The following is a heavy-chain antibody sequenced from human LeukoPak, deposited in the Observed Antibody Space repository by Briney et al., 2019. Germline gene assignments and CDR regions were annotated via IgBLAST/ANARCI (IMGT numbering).Heavy chain of an antibody. J-gene: IGHJ4*02. CDR2: INHSGST. CDR1: GGSFSGYY. V-gene: IGHV4-34*01. D-gene: IGHD3-22*01. CDR3: ARGGYYYDSSGLHY. Sequence: SETLSVTCAVYGGSFSGYYWSWIRQPPGKGLEWIGEINHSGSTNYNPSLKSRVTISVDTSKNQFSLKLSSVTAADTAVYYCARGGYYYDSSGLHYWGQGTLVTVSS.